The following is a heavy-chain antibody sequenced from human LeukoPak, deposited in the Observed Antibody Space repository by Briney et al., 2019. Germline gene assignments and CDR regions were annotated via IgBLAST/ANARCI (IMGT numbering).Heavy chain of an antibody. J-gene: IGHJ5*02. V-gene: IGHV4-61*01. Sequence: SETLSLTCTVSGGSVSSGSYYWSWIRQPPGKGLEWIGYIYYSGSTNYNPSLKSRFTISVDTSKNQFSLKLSSVTAADTAVYYCARTYYDFWSVKNWFDPWGQGTLVTVSS. CDR1: GGSVSSGSYY. D-gene: IGHD3-3*01. CDR2: IYYSGST. CDR3: ARTYYDFWSVKNWFDP.